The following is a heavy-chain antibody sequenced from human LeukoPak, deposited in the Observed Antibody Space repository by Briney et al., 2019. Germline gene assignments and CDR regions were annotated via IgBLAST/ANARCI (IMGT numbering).Heavy chain of an antibody. CDR2: IYYSGST. V-gene: IGHV4-59*01. Sequence: SETLSLTCTVSGGSISYYWSWIRQPPGKGLEWIGYIYYSGSTNYNPSLKSRVTISVDTSKNQFSLKLSSVTAADTAVYYCARADYGDYEIGYYYYYYMDVWGKGTTVTVSS. CDR3: ARADYGDYEIGYYYYYYMDV. D-gene: IGHD4-17*01. CDR1: GGSISYY. J-gene: IGHJ6*03.